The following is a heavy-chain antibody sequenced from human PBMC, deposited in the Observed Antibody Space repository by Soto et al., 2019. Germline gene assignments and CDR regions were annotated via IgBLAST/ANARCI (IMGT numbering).Heavy chain of an antibody. CDR3: ALSTMVRTRDLFY. D-gene: IGHD3-10*01. Sequence: SETLSLTCTVSGGSISSGGYYWSWIRHHPGKGLEWIGYIYYSGSTYYNPSLKSRVTISVDTPKNQFSLRLSSVTAADTAVYYCALSTMVRTRDLFYWGQGTLVTVSS. V-gene: IGHV4-31*03. CDR2: IYYSGST. J-gene: IGHJ4*02. CDR1: GGSISSGGYY.